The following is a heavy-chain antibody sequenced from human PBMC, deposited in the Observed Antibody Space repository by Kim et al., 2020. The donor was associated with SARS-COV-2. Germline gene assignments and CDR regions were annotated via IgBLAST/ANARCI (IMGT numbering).Heavy chain of an antibody. J-gene: IGHJ4*02. CDR3: AIVPTVTLFDF. CDR1: GLTFSNYW. Sequence: GGSLRLSCEASGLTFSNYWVHWVRQAPGKGLVWVSRISRDGSTTDYADSVKGRFTISRDNAKNTLHLQMNSPRAEDTAVYYCAIVPTVTLFDFWGQGTL. V-gene: IGHV3-74*01. CDR2: ISRDGSTT. D-gene: IGHD4-17*01.